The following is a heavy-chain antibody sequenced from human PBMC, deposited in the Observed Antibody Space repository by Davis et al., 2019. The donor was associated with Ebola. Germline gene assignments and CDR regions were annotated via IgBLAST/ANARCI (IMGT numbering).Heavy chain of an antibody. CDR2: IIPVVDTK. Sequence: SVQVPCKTSGGTFTTYAFNCVRQAPGQGLEWMGRIIPVVDTKDYAQKFQGRVTLTADKATNTAYMELSGLRFDDTAVYYCARGKWFDPWGQGTLVSVTS. CDR3: ARGKWFDP. J-gene: IGHJ5*02. CDR1: GGTFTTYA. V-gene: IGHV1-69*04.